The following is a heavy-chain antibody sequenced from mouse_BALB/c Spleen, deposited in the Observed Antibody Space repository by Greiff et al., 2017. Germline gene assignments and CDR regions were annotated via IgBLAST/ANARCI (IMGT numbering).Heavy chain of an antibody. D-gene: IGHD2-4*01. CDR1: GYSITSDYA. Sequence: DVKLVESGPGLVKPSQSLSLTCTVTGYSITSDYAWNWIRQFPGNKLEWMGYISYSGSTSYNPSLKSRISITRDTSKNQFFLQLNSVTTEDTATYYCARSYDYDNYAMDYWGQGTSVTVSS. J-gene: IGHJ4*01. V-gene: IGHV3-2*02. CDR3: ARSYDYDNYAMDY. CDR2: ISYSGST.